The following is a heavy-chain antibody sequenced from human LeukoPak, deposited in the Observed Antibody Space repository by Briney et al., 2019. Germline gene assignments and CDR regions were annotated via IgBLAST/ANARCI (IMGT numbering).Heavy chain of an antibody. Sequence: ASVKVSCKASGYTFTSYDINWVRQATGQGLEWMGWMNPNRGNTGYAQKFQGGVTMNRNTSISKAYMELSSLRSEDTAVYYCARAWEQAAVAKQLTYYYYGMDVWGQGTTATVSS. D-gene: IGHD1-26*01. V-gene: IGHV1-8*01. CDR2: MNPNRGNT. CDR3: ARAWEQAAVAKQLTYYYYGMDV. J-gene: IGHJ6*02. CDR1: GYTFTSYD.